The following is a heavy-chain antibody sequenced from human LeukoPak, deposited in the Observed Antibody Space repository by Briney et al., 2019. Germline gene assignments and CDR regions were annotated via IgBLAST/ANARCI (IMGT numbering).Heavy chain of an antibody. CDR2: IRTNGGST. V-gene: IGHV3-23*01. CDR3: AKDIVVAGYYGMDV. Sequence: GGSLRLSCAASGFTFSNYAMSWVRQAPGKGLEWVSSIRTNGGSTYYADSVKGRFTISRDNSRNRLYLQMNSLRAEDTAVYYCAKDIVVAGYYGMDVWGQGTTVTISS. J-gene: IGHJ6*02. D-gene: IGHD2-21*01. CDR1: GFTFSNYA.